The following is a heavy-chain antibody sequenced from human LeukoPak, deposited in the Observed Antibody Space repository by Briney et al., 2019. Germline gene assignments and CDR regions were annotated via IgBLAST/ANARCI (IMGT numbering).Heavy chain of an antibody. Sequence: GGSLRLSCAASGYTFSDLYMSWIRQAPGKGLESVSYISGSSSNTNYADSVKGRFTISRDNAKNSLYMQMNSLRAEDTAVYYCTRHPAEGDYWGQGTLVTVSS. CDR1: GYTFSDLY. J-gene: IGHJ4*02. V-gene: IGHV3-11*03. D-gene: IGHD2-15*01. CDR2: ISGSSSNT. CDR3: TRHPAEGDY.